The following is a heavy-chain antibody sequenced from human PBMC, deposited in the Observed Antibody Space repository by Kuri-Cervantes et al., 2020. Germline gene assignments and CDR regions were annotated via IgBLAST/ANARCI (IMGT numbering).Heavy chain of an antibody. CDR1: GYTFTSYH. Sequence: ASVKVSCKASGYTFTSYHVNWVRQAPGQGLEWMGLINPSDGSIYYAQKFQGRVTMTRDTSASTAYMELSSLRSEDTAVYYCARDPGLYDFWSGYYVGAFDIWGQGTMVTVSS. V-gene: IGHV1-46*01. CDR2: INPSDGSI. J-gene: IGHJ3*02. D-gene: IGHD3-3*01. CDR3: ARDPGLYDFWSGYYVGAFDI.